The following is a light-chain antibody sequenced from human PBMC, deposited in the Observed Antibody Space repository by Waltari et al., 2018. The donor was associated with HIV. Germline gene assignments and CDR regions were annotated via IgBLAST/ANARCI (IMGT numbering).Light chain of an antibody. CDR2: EVS. V-gene: IGLV2-8*01. CDR1: SSDVGVYNY. J-gene: IGLJ2*01. Sequence: QSALTQPPSASGSPGQSVTISCPGTSSDVGVYNYVPLYQQHPGKAPKLMIYEVSKRPSGVPDRFSGSKSGNTASLTVSGLQAEDEADYYCNSYAGSNNVVFGGGTKVTVL. CDR3: NSYAGSNNVV.